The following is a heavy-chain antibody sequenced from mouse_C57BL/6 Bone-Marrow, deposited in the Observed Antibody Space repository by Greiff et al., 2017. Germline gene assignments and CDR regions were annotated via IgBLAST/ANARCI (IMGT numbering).Heavy chain of an antibody. Sequence: LVESGAELARPGASVKLSCKASGYTFTSYGISWVKQRTGQGLEWIGEIYPRSGNTYYNEKFKGKATLTADKSSSTAYMELRSLTSEDSAVYFCARNYYGNRYAMDYWGQGTSVTVSS. D-gene: IGHD2-1*01. V-gene: IGHV1-81*01. CDR1: GYTFTSYG. CDR3: ARNYYGNRYAMDY. J-gene: IGHJ4*01. CDR2: IYPRSGNT.